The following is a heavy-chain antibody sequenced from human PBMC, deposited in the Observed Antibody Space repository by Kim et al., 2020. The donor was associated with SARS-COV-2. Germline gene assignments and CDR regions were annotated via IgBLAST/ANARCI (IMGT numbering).Heavy chain of an antibody. CDR3: TRGAQFGKLIYFQH. CDR1: ADSISSSSYY. CDR2: IKYSGST. V-gene: IGHV4-39*07. D-gene: IGHD3-10*01. J-gene: IGHJ1*01. Sequence: SETLSLTCIVSADSISSSSYYWGWIRQPPGKGLEWIGSIKYSGSTYYNPSLKSRVTISVDTSKNQFSLRLNSVTAADTAVYYCTRGAQFGKLIYFQHWGQGTPVTVSS.